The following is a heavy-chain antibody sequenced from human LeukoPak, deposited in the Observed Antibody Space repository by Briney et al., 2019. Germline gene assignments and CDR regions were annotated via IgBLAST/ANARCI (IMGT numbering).Heavy chain of an antibody. V-gene: IGHV1-69*13. J-gene: IGHJ4*02. CDR2: IIPIFGTA. CDR3: ARRRGYSYGTFDY. CDR1: GGTFIIYA. D-gene: IGHD5-18*01. Sequence: SVTVSFKASGGTFIIYAISWVRQAPGQGLEWMGGIIPIFGTANYAQKFQGRVTITADESTSTAYMELSSLRSEDTAVYYCARRRGYSYGTFDYWGQGTLVTVSS.